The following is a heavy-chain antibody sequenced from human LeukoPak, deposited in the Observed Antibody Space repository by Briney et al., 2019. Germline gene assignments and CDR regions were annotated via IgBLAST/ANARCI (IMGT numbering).Heavy chain of an antibody. CDR2: ISYDGSNK. V-gene: IGHV3-30*18. D-gene: IGHD6-13*01. J-gene: IGHJ5*02. Sequence: GSLRLSCAASGFTFSSYGMHWVRQAPGKGLEWVAVISYDGSNKYYADSVKGRFTISRDNSKNTLYLQMNSLRAEDTAVYYCAKDGIAAAGGRFDPWGQGTLVTVSS. CDR1: GFTFSSYG. CDR3: AKDGIAAAGGRFDP.